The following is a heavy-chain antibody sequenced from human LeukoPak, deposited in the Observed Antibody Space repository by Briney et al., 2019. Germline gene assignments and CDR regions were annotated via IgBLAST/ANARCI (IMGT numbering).Heavy chain of an antibody. CDR2: ISSSGGST. CDR1: GFTFSSYA. J-gene: IGHJ6*02. D-gene: IGHD3-3*01. CDR3: AKSRRITIFGVVITDYYYYGMDV. Sequence: QPGGSLRLSCAASGFTFSSYAMSWVRQAPGKGLEWVSAISSSGGSTSYADSVKGRFTISRDNSKNTLYLQMNSLRAEDTAVYYCAKSRRITIFGVVITDYYYYGMDVWGQGTTVTVSS. V-gene: IGHV3-23*01.